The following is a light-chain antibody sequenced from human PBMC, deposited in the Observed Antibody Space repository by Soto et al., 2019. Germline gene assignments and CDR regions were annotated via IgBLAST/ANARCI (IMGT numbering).Light chain of an antibody. V-gene: IGLV2-14*01. CDR2: EVS. J-gene: IGLJ2*01. CDR3: SSYTSGSTLRV. CDR1: SSDVGDYNY. Sequence: QSALTQPASVSGSPGQSITISCTGTSSDVGDYNYVSWLQQHPGKAPKLVIFEVSNRPSGVSNRFSGSKSGNTASLTISGLQVEDEADYYCSSYTSGSTLRVFGGGTKVTVL.